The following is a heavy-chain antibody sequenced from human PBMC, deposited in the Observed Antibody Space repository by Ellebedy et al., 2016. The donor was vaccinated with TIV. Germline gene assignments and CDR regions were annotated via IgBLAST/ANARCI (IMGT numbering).Heavy chain of an antibody. V-gene: IGHV1-3*01. J-gene: IGHJ6*02. CDR3: ARDGALRFLEWLPRYYYGMDV. CDR1: GYTFTSYA. Sequence: ASVKVSXXASGYTFTSYAMHWVRQAPGQRLEWMGWINAGNGNTKYSQKFQGRVTITRDTSASTAYMELSSLRSEDTAVYYCARDGALRFLEWLPRYYYGMDVWGQGTTVTVSS. D-gene: IGHD3-3*01. CDR2: INAGNGNT.